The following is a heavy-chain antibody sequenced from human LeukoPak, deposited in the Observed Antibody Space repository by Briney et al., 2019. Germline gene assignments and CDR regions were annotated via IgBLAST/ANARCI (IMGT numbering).Heavy chain of an antibody. CDR1: GYTFTGYY. D-gene: IGHD1-1*01. Sequence: GASVKVSCKASGYTFTGYYIHWVRQAPGQGLEWMGWINPNSGDTNYAQKFQGRVTMTRDTSISTAYMELSRLRSDDTSVYYCARDGGYNWNDVDYRGQGTLVTVSS. J-gene: IGHJ4*02. V-gene: IGHV1-2*02. CDR2: INPNSGDT. CDR3: ARDGGYNWNDVDY.